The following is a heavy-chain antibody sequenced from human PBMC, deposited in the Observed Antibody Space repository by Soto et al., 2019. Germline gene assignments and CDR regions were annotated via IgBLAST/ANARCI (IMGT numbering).Heavy chain of an antibody. J-gene: IGHJ4*02. D-gene: IGHD2-15*01. CDR3: AKVEVVVVVAGGYFDY. V-gene: IGHV3-23*01. Sequence: GGSLILSCAASGFTFSSYAMSWVRQAPGKGLEWVAAISGSGGSTYYADSVKGRFTISRDNSKNTLYRQMNSLGAEDTAVYHCAKVEVVVVVAGGYFDYWGQGTLVTVSS. CDR2: ISGSGGST. CDR1: GFTFSSYA.